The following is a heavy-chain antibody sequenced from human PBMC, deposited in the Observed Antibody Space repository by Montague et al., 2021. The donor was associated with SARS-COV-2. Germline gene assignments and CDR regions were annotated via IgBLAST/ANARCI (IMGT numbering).Heavy chain of an antibody. CDR1: GGSFSGYY. CDR3: ACGEITTRGLIYYYGMDV. D-gene: IGHD4-11*01. V-gene: IGHV4-34*01. CDR2: INHSGST. Sequence: SETLSLTCAVYGGSFSGYYWTWIRQSPRKGLELIGEINHSGSTNYSSSLKSRVTISVDTSKNQFSLKLSSVTAADTAVYYCACGEITTRGLIYYYGMDVWGQGTTVTVSS. J-gene: IGHJ6*02.